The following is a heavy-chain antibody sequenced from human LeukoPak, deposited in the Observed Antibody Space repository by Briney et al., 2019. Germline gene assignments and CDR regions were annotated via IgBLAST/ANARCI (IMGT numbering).Heavy chain of an antibody. Sequence: SETLSLTCTVSGGSVSSGTYYWSWIRQPPGKGLEWIGYIYYSGSTNYNPSLKSRVTISVDTSKNQFSLKLSSVTAADTAVYYCARDRVRGNSNPFFDYWGQGTLVTVSS. CDR2: IYYSGST. D-gene: IGHD4-11*01. J-gene: IGHJ4*02. CDR1: GGSVSSGTYY. V-gene: IGHV4-61*01. CDR3: ARDRVRGNSNPFFDY.